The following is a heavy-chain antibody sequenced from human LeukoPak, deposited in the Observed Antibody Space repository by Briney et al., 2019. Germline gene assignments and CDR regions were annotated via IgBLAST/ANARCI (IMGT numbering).Heavy chain of an antibody. Sequence: SETLSLTCTVSGGSVSSGTYYWSWIRQPPGKGLEWIGYIYYSGSTNYNPSLKSRVTISVDTSKNQFSLKLSSVTAADTAVYYCARDRVRGNSNPFFDYWGQGTLVTVSS. CDR2: IYYSGST. D-gene: IGHD4-11*01. J-gene: IGHJ4*02. CDR1: GGSVSSGTYY. V-gene: IGHV4-61*01. CDR3: ARDRVRGNSNPFFDY.